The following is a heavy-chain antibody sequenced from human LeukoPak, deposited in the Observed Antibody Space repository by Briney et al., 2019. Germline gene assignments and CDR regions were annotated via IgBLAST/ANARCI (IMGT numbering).Heavy chain of an antibody. V-gene: IGHV4-34*01. J-gene: IGHJ4*02. Sequence: SETLSLTCAVYGGSFSDYYWNWIRQPPGKGLEWIGEINHSGNTNYNPSLKSRVTISVDTSKNQFSLKLSSVTAADTAVYYCARAVKSSGWYGYYFDYWGQGTLVTVSS. D-gene: IGHD6-19*01. CDR2: INHSGNT. CDR3: ARAVKSSGWYGYYFDY. CDR1: GGSFSDYY.